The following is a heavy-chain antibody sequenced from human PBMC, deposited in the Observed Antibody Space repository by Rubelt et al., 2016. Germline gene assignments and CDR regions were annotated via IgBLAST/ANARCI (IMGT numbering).Heavy chain of an antibody. D-gene: IGHD3-22*01. CDR1: GFSLSTSGMC. Sequence: QVTLRESGPALVKPTQTLTLTCTFSGFSLSTSGMCVSWIRQPPGKALEWLARIDWDDDKYYSTSLKTRLTISKDTPKNQVVLTMTKMDAVDTAAYYCARILLPDYYDSSGGMDVWGQGTTVTVSS. CDR3: ARILLPDYYDSSGGMDV. V-gene: IGHV2-70*15. J-gene: IGHJ6*02. CDR2: IDWDDDK.